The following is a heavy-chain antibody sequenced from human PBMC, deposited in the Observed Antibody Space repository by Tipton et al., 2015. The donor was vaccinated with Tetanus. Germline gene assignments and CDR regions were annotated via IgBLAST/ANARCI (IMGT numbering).Heavy chain of an antibody. V-gene: IGHV5-51*01. CDR1: GYIFNNYW. J-gene: IGHJ4*02. CDR2: IYPGDSDT. D-gene: IGHD2-8*01. Sequence: VQLVQSGGEGKKPGESLKISCKGSGYIFNNYWIGWVRQKPGKGLEWMGIIYPGDSDTRYSPSSRGQVTISVDKSINPAFLQWSSLKASDTSMFYCARAHCTDGVCNFDFWGQGALVTVAS. CDR3: ARAHCTDGVCNFDF.